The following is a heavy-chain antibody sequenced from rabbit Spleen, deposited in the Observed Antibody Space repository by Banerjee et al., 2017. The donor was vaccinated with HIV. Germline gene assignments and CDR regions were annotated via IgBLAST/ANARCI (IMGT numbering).Heavy chain of an antibody. D-gene: IGHD4-1*01. CDR1: GFSFGDRDV. CDR3: ARDLAGAIGWNFYL. CDR2: INVATGKP. V-gene: IGHV1S45*01. Sequence: QEQLVESGGGLVQPEGSLTLTCTASGFSFGDRDVMCWVRQAPGKGLEWIACINVATGKPVYATWAKGRFTISRTSSTTVTLRMTSLTVADTATYFCARDLAGAIGWNFYLWGPGTLVTVS. J-gene: IGHJ4*01.